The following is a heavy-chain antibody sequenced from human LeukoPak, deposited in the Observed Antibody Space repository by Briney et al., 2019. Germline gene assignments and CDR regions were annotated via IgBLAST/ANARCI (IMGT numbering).Heavy chain of an antibody. J-gene: IGHJ4*02. V-gene: IGHV4-38-2*01. D-gene: IGHD3-10*01. CDR2: IYYGGST. CDR3: AIQSGATDY. CDR1: GYSISTGYY. Sequence: SETLSLTCAVSGYSISTGYYWAWIRQPPGKGLEWITTIYYGGSTYYNPSLKSRVTISVDTSGNQFSLNLRSVTAADTAVYYCAIQSGATDYWGQGTLVTVSS.